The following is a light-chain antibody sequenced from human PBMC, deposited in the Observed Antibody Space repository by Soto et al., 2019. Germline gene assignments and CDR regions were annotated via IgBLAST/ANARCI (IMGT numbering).Light chain of an antibody. CDR1: QSVSSY. Sequence: EIVLTQSPATLSLSPGERATLSCRASQSVSSYLAWYQQKPGQAPRLLIYDASNRATGIPARFSGSGSGTYFTLTISRLEPEDFAVYYWQQRSNWPRGTFGQGTKLEIK. J-gene: IGKJ2*02. V-gene: IGKV3-11*01. CDR2: DAS. CDR3: QQRSNWPRGT.